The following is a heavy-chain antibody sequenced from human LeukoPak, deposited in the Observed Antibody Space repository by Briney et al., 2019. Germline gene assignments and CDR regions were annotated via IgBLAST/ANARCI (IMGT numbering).Heavy chain of an antibody. Sequence: GGSLRLSCAAAGFTVIDYDIHWVRQGIGKGLEWVSAIGIRGDTHYSGSVKGRFNISRETAESSLYLQMNSLRAEDTAVYYCARGGIQVSGIDEFDYWGQGTLVTVSS. J-gene: IGHJ4*02. V-gene: IGHV3-13*04. D-gene: IGHD6-19*01. CDR3: ARGGIQVSGIDEFDY. CDR1: GFTVIDYD. CDR2: IGIRGDT.